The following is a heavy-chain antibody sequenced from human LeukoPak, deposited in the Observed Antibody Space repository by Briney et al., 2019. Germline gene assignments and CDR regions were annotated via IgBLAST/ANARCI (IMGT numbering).Heavy chain of an antibody. CDR2: IKQYGSEK. CDR3: ARGGGPLDY. V-gene: IGHV3-7*01. CDR1: GFTFRSHW. J-gene: IGHJ4*02. Sequence: GGSLRLSCAASGFTFRSHWMSWVRQAPGKGLEWVANIKQYGSEKYYVDSVKGRFTISRDNAKNSLFLQMNSLRAEDTAVYYCARGGGPLDYWGQGTLVTVSS.